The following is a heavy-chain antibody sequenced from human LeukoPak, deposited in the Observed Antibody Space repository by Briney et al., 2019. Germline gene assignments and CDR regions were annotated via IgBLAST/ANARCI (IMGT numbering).Heavy chain of an antibody. J-gene: IGHJ4*02. CDR2: IYYSGST. CDR1: GGSISSYY. D-gene: IGHD5-24*01. V-gene: IGHV4-39*01. Sequence: PSETLSLTCTVSGGSISSYYWGWIRQPPGKGLEWIGSIYYSGSTYYNPSLKSRVTISVDTSKNQFSLKLSSVTAADTAVYYCAKGATIIGDYFDYWGQGTLVTVSS. CDR3: AKGATIIGDYFDY.